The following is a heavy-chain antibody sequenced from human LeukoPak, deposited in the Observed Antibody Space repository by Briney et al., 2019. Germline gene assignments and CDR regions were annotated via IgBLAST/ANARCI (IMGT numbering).Heavy chain of an antibody. CDR3: ARRKYYDSSGLTAWLDP. J-gene: IGHJ5*02. CDR2: INHSGST. CDR1: GGSFSGYY. V-gene: IGHV4-34*01. Sequence: SETLSLTCAVYGGSFSGYYWSWIRQPPGKGLEWIGEINHSGSTNYNPSLKSRVTISVDTSKNQFSLKLSSVTAADTAVYYCARRKYYDSSGLTAWLDPWGQGTLVTVSS. D-gene: IGHD3-22*01.